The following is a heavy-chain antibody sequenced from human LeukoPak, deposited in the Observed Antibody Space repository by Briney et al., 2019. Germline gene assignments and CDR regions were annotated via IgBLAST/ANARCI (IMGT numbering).Heavy chain of an antibody. CDR2: INPSGGST. D-gene: IGHD6-13*01. Sequence: ASVKVSCKASGYTFTSYYMHWVRQAPGQGLEWMGIINPSGGSTSYAQKFQGRVTMTRDTSTSTVYMELSSLRSEDTAVYYCARDADSDSIAAAGPNWYFDLWGVAPWSLSPQ. CDR3: ARDADSDSIAAAGPNWYFDL. V-gene: IGHV1-46*01. CDR1: GYTFTSYY. J-gene: IGHJ2*01.